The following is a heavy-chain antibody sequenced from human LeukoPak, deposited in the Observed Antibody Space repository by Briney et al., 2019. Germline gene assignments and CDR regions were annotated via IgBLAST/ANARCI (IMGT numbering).Heavy chain of an antibody. CDR1: GFTVSSSY. V-gene: IGHV3-53*01. CDR2: IYSGGGT. CDR3: ARVAMVRGVPTYAFDI. D-gene: IGHD3-10*01. Sequence: GGSLRLSCAASGFTVSSSYMSWVRQAPGKGLEWVSVIYSGGGTYYADSVQGRFTISRDNSKNTLYLQMTSLRPEDTAVYYCARVAMVRGVPTYAFDIWGQGTMVTVSS. J-gene: IGHJ3*02.